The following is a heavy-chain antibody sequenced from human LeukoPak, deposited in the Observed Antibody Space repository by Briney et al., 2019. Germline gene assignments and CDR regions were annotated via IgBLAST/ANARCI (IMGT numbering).Heavy chain of an antibody. Sequence: SVKVSCKASGGTFSSYANSWVRQAPGQGLEWMGGIIPIFGTANYAQKFQGRVTITADESTSTAYMELSSLRSEDTAVYYCALYYYDSSGYYYSFDYWGQGTLVTVSS. D-gene: IGHD3-22*01. CDR1: GGTFSSYA. V-gene: IGHV1-69*13. CDR3: ALYYYDSSGYYYSFDY. J-gene: IGHJ4*02. CDR2: IIPIFGTA.